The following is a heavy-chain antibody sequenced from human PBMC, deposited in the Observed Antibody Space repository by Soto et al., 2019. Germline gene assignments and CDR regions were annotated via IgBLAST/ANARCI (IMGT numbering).Heavy chain of an antibody. J-gene: IGHJ4*02. V-gene: IGHV4-31*01. CDR1: GGSISSGSFY. Sequence: QVQLQESGPGLVKPSQTLTLTCTVSGGSISSGSFYWSWIRQHPGKGLEWIGHISDSGSSYYNPSLESLVTISVCTSKNQFSLKLSAVTAADTAVYFCARTTFYDIFTAYYSLFDYWGQGTLVTVSS. D-gene: IGHD3-9*01. CDR2: ISDSGSS. CDR3: ARTTFYDIFTAYYSLFDY.